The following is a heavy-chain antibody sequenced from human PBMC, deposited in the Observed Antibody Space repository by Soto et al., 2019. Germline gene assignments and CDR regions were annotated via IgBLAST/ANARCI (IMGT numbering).Heavy chain of an antibody. J-gene: IGHJ4*02. CDR2: IYYSGNT. CDR3: ARKYSGYDWDYFDY. Sequence: ETLSLTCTVSGGSRSSGRYNWSWIRQPPGKGLEWIGYIYYSGNTNYNPSLKSRVTISVDTSKNQFSLKLSSVTAADTAVYYCARKYSGYDWDYFDYWGQGTLVTVSS. CDR1: GGSRSSGRYN. D-gene: IGHD5-12*01. V-gene: IGHV4-61*01.